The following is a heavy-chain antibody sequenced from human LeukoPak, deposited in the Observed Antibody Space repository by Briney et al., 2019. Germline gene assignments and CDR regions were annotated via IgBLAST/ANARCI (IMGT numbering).Heavy chain of an antibody. D-gene: IGHD3-3*01. V-gene: IGHV4-59*01. CDR3: SRGLDFRSGYSFDY. CDR2: VYYSGST. J-gene: IGHJ4*02. Sequence: SETLSLTCNVSDASISGYYWSWIRQPPGKGLEWIGYVYYSGSTNYSPSLSSRLTISIDTSKNQFSLKLSSVTAADTAVYYCSRGLDFRSGYSFDYWGQGILVTVSS. CDR1: DASISGYY.